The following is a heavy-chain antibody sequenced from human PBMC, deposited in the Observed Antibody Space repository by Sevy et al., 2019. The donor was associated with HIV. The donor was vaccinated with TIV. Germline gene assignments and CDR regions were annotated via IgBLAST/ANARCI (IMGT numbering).Heavy chain of an antibody. V-gene: IGHV1-69*13. CDR1: GGTFSSYA. CDR3: ARTTGTGRNYYYYGMDV. J-gene: IGHJ6*02. D-gene: IGHD1-1*01. CDR2: IIPIFGTA. Sequence: ASVKASCKASGGTFSSYAISWVRQAPGQGLEWMGGIIPIFGTANYAQKFQGRVTITADESTSTAYMELSSLRSEDTAVYYCARTTGTGRNYYYYGMDVWGQGTTVTVSS.